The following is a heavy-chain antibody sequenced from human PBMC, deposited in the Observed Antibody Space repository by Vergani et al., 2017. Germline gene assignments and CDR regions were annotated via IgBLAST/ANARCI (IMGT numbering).Heavy chain of an antibody. CDR3: ARDRKEHSSSWYFRWFDP. Sequence: QVQLQESGPGLVKPSQTLSLTCTVSGGSISSGDYYWSWIRQPPGKGLEWIGYIYYSGSTYYNPSLKSRVTISVDTSQNQFSRNLSSVTAADTAVYYCARDRKEHSSSWYFRWFDPWGQGTLVTVSS. V-gene: IGHV4-30-4*08. CDR1: GGSISSGDYY. CDR2: IYYSGST. J-gene: IGHJ5*02. D-gene: IGHD6-13*01.